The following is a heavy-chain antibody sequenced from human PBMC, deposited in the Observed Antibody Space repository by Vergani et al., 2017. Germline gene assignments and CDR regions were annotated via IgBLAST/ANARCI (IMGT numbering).Heavy chain of an antibody. CDR3: AREPSPQSSSGCPHWYFDL. Sequence: QVQLQESGPGLVKPSQTLSLTCTVSGGSISSGGYYWSWIRQHPGKGLEWIGYIYYSGSTYYNPSLKSRVTIPVDTSKNQFSLKLSSVTAADTAVYYCAREPSPQSSSGCPHWYFDLWGRGTLVTVSS. V-gene: IGHV4-31*03. D-gene: IGHD6-19*01. CDR1: GGSISSGGYY. J-gene: IGHJ2*01. CDR2: IYYSGST.